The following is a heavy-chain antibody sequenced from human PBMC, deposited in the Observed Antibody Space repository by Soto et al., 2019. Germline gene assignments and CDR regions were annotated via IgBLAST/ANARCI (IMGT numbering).Heavy chain of an antibody. D-gene: IGHD3-9*01. J-gene: IGHJ4*02. V-gene: IGHV4-59*01. CDR2: IYYSGST. Sequence: SETLSLTCTVSGGSISSYYWSWIRQPPGKGLEWIGYIYYSGSTNYNPSLKSRVTISVDTSKNQFSLKLSSVPAADTAVYYCARSVYDILTGYYVFYYFDYWGQGTLVTVSS. CDR1: GGSISSYY. CDR3: ARSVYDILTGYYVFYYFDY.